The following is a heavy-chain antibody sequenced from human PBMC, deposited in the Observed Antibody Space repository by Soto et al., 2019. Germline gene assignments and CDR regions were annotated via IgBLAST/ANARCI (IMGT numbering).Heavy chain of an antibody. CDR2: IWYDGTRK. CDR1: GFVFSNYC. Sequence: QVQLVESGGGVVQPGRSLRLSCAASGFVFSNYCMHWVRQAPGKGLEWVALIWYDGTRKYHSDSVRGRFTISRDDSKNTLYLQMDSLRADDTAVYYCATGGAGTAAGFGDYWGLGTLVTVSS. CDR3: ATGGAGTAAGFGDY. V-gene: IGHV3-33*03. J-gene: IGHJ4*02. D-gene: IGHD6-13*01.